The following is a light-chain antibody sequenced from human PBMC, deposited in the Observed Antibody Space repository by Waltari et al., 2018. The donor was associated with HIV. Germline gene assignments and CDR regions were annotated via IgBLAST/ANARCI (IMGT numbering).Light chain of an antibody. V-gene: IGKV1-5*03. CDR1: QSIRSW. CDR2: EAS. CDR3: QHYNRFSGT. J-gene: IGKJ1*01. Sequence: DIQMTQSPSTLSASVGDRVTITCRASQSIRSWLAWYQQKPGKAPKVLIYEASSLESGVPSRFSGSGSGTDFTLTISSLQPGDFATYYCQHYNRFSGTFGQGTKVEIK.